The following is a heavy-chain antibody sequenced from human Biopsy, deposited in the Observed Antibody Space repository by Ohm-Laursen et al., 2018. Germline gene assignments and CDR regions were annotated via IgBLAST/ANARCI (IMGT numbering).Heavy chain of an antibody. V-gene: IGHV4-59*01. CDR1: GDSISSYY. D-gene: IGHD3-22*01. CDR2: VYYTGST. J-gene: IGHJ2*01. CDR3: ARDRGYYSDRTVPGYFDL. Sequence: GTLSLTYTVSGDSISSYYWSWIRQPPGKGLQWIGYVYYTGSTDYNPSLQSRVTISVGTSKNHFSLRLRSVTPADTAIYYCARDRGYYSDRTVPGYFDLWGRGTLVTVSS.